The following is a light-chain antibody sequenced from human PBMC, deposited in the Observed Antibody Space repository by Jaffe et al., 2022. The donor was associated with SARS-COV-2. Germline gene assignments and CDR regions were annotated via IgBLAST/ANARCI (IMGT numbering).Light chain of an antibody. CDR3: AAWDDSLLGPA. CDR2: SNN. Sequence: QSVLTQPPSASGTPGQRVTISCSGSSSNIGSNTVNWYQQLPRTAPKHLIYSNNQRPSGVSDRFSGSKSGTSASLAISGLQSEDEAIYYCAAWDDSLLGPAFGGGTKLTVL. J-gene: IGLJ2*01. V-gene: IGLV1-44*01. CDR1: SSNIGSNT.